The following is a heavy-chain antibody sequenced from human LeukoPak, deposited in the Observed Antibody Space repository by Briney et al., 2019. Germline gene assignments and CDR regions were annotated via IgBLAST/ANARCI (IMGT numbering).Heavy chain of an antibody. D-gene: IGHD1-26*01. CDR3: AYRNNFEY. CDR1: GFTFTDYY. V-gene: IGHV3-11*03. J-gene: IGHJ4*02. CDR2: LSTSTTLI. Sequence: GGSLRLSCAASGFTFTDYYMSWIRQAPGKGLEWVSYLSTSTTLINYADSVRGRFTISRDDAKRTVDLQMDNLRAEDTAIYYCAYRNNFEYWGQGALVTVSS.